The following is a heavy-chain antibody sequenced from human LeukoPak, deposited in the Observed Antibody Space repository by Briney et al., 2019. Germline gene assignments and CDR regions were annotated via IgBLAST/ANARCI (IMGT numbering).Heavy chain of an antibody. CDR2: IYSGGST. D-gene: IGHD6-13*01. J-gene: IGHJ5*02. V-gene: IGHV3-53*01. CDR1: GFTVSSNY. Sequence: GGSLRLSCAASGFTVSSNYMSWVRQAPGKGLEWVSVIYSGGSTYYADSVKGRFTISRDNAKNSLYLQMNSLRAEDTAVYYCARGLRIAAAGSSWGQGTLVTVSS. CDR3: ARGLRIAAAGSS.